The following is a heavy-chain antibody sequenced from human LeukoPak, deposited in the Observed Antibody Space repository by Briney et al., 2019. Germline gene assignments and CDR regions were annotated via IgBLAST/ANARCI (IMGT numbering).Heavy chain of an antibody. CDR1: GVTHSDYA. J-gene: IGHJ6*02. V-gene: IGHV3-23*01. D-gene: IGHD1-1*01. CDR2: ISNTGGST. CDR3: AKAGGPDKYGIDV. Sequence: GGSLRLSCVVSGVTHSDYAMTWVRRAPGKGLEWVSAISNTGGSTFYADSVKGRFTISRDKSKSKMYLQMNSLRHNDTATYYCAKAGGPDKYGIDVWGQGTTVIVSS.